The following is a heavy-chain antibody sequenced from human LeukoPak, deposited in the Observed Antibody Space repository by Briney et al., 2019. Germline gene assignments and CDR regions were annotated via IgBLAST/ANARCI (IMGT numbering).Heavy chain of an antibody. D-gene: IGHD2-2*01. CDR1: GVSISSSSYY. V-gene: IGHV4-39*02. CDR2: IYYSGST. Sequence: SSETQSLTCTVSGVSISSSSYYWGWLRQPQGKGLEWIGSIYYSGSTYYNPSHKSLITISVNTTKNQFSLKLSSVTAADTAVYYCARDRSGGNIVVVPAVPFDYWGQGTLVTVSS. CDR3: ARDRSGGNIVVVPAVPFDY. J-gene: IGHJ4*02.